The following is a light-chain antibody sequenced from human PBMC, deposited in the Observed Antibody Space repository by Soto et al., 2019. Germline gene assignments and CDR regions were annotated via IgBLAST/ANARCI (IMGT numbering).Light chain of an antibody. CDR1: NSNVGSNP. CDR3: SSWDGGLSGPI. V-gene: IGLV1-44*01. Sequence: QPVLIQPPSASGTPGQRVTISCSGSNSNVGSNPVSWYQQLPGTAPKVLIYFNSQRPSGVPDRFSGSKSGPSASLAISGRQSEDEAEYFCSSWDGGLSGPIFGGGTQLTVL. J-gene: IGLJ2*01. CDR2: FNS.